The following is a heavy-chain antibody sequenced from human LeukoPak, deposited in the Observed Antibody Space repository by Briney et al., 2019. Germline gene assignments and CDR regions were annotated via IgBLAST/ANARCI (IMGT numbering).Heavy chain of an antibody. D-gene: IGHD2-2*01. J-gene: IGHJ4*02. CDR2: IYPGDSDT. V-gene: IGHV5-51*01. CDR3: ARVDLSCSSTSCYSFDC. Sequence: GGSLEIPFQGFGYRLTSYWIAWGRPVPGKGLEWMGIIYPGDSDTRYSPSFQGQVTISGDKSISTVYLQWSSLKASDTAMYYCARVDLSCSSTSCYSFDCGGQGTLVTVS. CDR1: GYRLTSYW.